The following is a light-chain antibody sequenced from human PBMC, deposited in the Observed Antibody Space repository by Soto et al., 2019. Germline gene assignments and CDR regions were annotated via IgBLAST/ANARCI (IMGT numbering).Light chain of an antibody. CDR2: AAS. V-gene: IGKV1-6*02. Sequence: IHITLSLSSLSASVGDRITMTCGASKDIGNDLGWYQQKPGKAPKVLIYAASNLHSGVPSRFSGSRSGADFTLTISGLQPEDFATYSGLQDHDDSWACGQGTKG. J-gene: IGKJ1*01. CDR1: KDIGND. CDR3: LQDHDDSWA.